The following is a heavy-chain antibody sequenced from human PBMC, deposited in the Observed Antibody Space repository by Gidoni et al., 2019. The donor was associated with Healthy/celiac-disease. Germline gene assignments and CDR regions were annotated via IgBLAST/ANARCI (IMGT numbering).Heavy chain of an antibody. J-gene: IGHJ4*02. Sequence: EVQLVESGGGLVQRGGSVRLSGAASGFSFSSYSMNWVRQAPGKGREWVSYISSSSSTIYYADSVKGRFTISRDNAKNSLYLQMNSLRDEDTAVYYCARDRNRIAAAGTGDYWGQGTLVTVSS. V-gene: IGHV3-48*02. CDR2: ISSSSSTI. CDR1: GFSFSSYS. D-gene: IGHD6-13*01. CDR3: ARDRNRIAAAGTGDY.